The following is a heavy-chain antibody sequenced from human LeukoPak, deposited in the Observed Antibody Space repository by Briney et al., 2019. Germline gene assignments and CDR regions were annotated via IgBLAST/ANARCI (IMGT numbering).Heavy chain of an antibody. CDR1: GFTFSSYE. Sequence: GGPLRLSCAASGFTFSSYEMNWVRQAPGKGLEWVSHISSDSSIIYYADSVKGRFTISRDNAKNSLYLQMNSLRAEDTAVYYCARIGSSSYYYFDYWGQGTLVTVSS. D-gene: IGHD3-22*01. CDR2: ISSDSSII. J-gene: IGHJ4*02. CDR3: ARIGSSSYYYFDY. V-gene: IGHV3-48*03.